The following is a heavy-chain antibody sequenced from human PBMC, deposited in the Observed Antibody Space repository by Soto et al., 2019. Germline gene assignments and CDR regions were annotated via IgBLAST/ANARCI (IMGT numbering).Heavy chain of an antibody. J-gene: IGHJ4*02. CDR1: GFTFSSYG. CDR3: AKDRMEEVVVVVAATFDY. D-gene: IGHD2-15*01. Sequence: PGGSLRLSCAVSGFTFSSYGMHWVRQAPGKGLEWVAVIWYDGSNKYYADSVKGRFTISRDNSKNTLYLQMNSLRAEDTAVYYCAKDRMEEVVVVVAATFDYWGQGTLVTVSS. CDR2: IWYDGSNK. V-gene: IGHV3-30*02.